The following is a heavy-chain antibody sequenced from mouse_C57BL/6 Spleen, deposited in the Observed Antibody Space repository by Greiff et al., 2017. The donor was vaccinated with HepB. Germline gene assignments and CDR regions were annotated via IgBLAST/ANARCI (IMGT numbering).Heavy chain of an antibody. CDR1: GYTFTDHT. D-gene: IGHD1-1*01. CDR3: AREGVLLRFPYYFDY. V-gene: IGHV1-78*01. J-gene: IGHJ2*01. CDR2: IYPRDGST. Sequence: QVQLQQSDAELVKPGASVKISCKVSGYTFTDHTIHWMKQRPEQGLEWIGYIYPRDGSTKYNEKFKGKATLTADKSSSTAYMQLNSLTSEDSAVYCCAREGVLLRFPYYFDYWGQGTTLTVSS.